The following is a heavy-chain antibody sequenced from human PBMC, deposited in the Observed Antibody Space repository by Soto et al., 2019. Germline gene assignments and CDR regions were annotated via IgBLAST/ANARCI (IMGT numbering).Heavy chain of an antibody. CDR3: ARGMEVVLLPSGRSYYYYGMDV. CDR1: GGSVSSGSYY. Sequence: PSETLSLTCTVSGGSVSSGSYYWSWIRQPPGKGLEWIGYIYYSGSTNYNPSLKSRVTISVDTSKNQFSLKLSSVTAADTAVYYCARGMEVVLLPSGRSYYYYGMDVWGQGTTVTVSS. J-gene: IGHJ6*02. CDR2: IYYSGST. D-gene: IGHD2-15*01. V-gene: IGHV4-61*01.